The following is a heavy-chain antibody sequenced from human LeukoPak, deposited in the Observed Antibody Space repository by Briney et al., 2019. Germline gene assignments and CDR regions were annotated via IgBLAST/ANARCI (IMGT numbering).Heavy chain of an antibody. Sequence: SETLSLTCTVSGGSISSSSYQWGWIRQPPGKGLEWIGSIYYSGSTYYNPSLKSRVTISVDTSKNQFSLKLSSVTAADTAVYYCARGGSSSCDYWGQGTLVTVSS. V-gene: IGHV4-39*01. CDR1: GGSISSSSYQ. CDR3: ARGGSSSCDY. D-gene: IGHD6-13*01. J-gene: IGHJ4*02. CDR2: IYYSGST.